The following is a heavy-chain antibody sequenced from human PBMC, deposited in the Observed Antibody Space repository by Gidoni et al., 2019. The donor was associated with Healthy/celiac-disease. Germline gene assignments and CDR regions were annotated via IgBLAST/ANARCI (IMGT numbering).Heavy chain of an antibody. CDR1: GFPSSSHS. D-gene: IGHD3-3*01. V-gene: IGHV3-21*01. CDR2: ISSSSSYI. CDR3: ARSITIFGVAKYYYYGMDV. Sequence: EVQLVESGGGPVKPGGSLRLSCAASGFPSSSHSMNWVRQAPGKGLEWVSSISSSSSYIYYADSVKGRFTISRDNAKNSLYLQMNSLRAEDTAVYYCARSITIFGVAKYYYYGMDVWGQGTTVTVSS. J-gene: IGHJ6*02.